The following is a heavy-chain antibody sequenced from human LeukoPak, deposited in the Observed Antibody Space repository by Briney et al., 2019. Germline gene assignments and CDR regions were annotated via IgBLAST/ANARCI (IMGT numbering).Heavy chain of an antibody. V-gene: IGHV1-18*01. CDR1: GYTFTSYG. J-gene: IGHJ4*02. Sequence: GASVKVSCKASGYTFTSYGISWVRQAPGQGLEWMGWISAYNGNTNYAQKLQGRVTMTTDTSTSTANMELRSLRSDDTAVYYCARHCSSTSCYDYWGQGTLVTVSS. CDR2: ISAYNGNT. D-gene: IGHD2-2*01. CDR3: ARHCSSTSCYDY.